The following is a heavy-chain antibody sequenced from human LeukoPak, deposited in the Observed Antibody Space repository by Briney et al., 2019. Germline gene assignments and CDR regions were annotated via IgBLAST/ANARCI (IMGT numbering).Heavy chain of an antibody. CDR2: IYHSGST. CDR3: AQRNILTGYYPNWFDP. CDR1: GYSISSGYY. V-gene: IGHV4-38-2*02. J-gene: IGHJ5*02. Sequence: PSETLSLTCTVSGYSISSGYYWVWVRQPPGKGLEWIGEIYHSGSTNYNSSLKSRVTISVDKSKNQFSLKLSSVTAADTAVYYCAQRNILTGYYPNWFDPWGQGTLVTVSS. D-gene: IGHD3-9*01.